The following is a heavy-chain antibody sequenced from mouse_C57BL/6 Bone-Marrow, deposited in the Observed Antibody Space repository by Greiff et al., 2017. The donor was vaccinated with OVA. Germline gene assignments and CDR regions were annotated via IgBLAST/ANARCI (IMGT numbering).Heavy chain of an antibody. CDR1: YTFTDYYM. Sequence: VQLQQSGPELVQPGASVKMSCKASGYTFTDYYMHWVKQKPGKGLEWIGEIYPGSGNTYYNEKFKGKATLTADTSSSTAYMQLSSLTSEDSAVYFCARNYAVWGTGTTVTVSS. CDR3: RNYAV. D-gene: IGHD1-1*01. CDR2: YPGSGNTY. J-gene: IGHJ1*03. V-gene: IGHV1-83*01.